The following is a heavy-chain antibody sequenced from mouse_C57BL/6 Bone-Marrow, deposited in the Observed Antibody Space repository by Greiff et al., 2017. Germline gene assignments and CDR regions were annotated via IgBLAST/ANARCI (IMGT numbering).Heavy chain of an antibody. Sequence: VQGVESGGDLVKPGGSLKLSCAASGFTFSSYGMSWVRQTPDKRLEWVATISSGGSYTYYPDSVKGRFTISRDNAKNTLYLQMSSLKSEDTAMYYCARQITSFDYWGQGTTLTVSS. D-gene: IGHD1-1*01. CDR3: ARQITSFDY. CDR2: ISSGGSYT. V-gene: IGHV5-6*01. CDR1: GFTFSSYG. J-gene: IGHJ2*01.